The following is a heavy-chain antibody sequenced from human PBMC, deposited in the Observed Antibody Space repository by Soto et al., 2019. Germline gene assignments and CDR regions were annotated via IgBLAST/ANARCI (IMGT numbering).Heavy chain of an antibody. J-gene: IGHJ4*02. Sequence: EVQLFESGGGLVQPGGSLRLSCAASGFTFSSYAMSWVRQAPGKGLEWVSAISGSGGSIYYADSVKGRFTISRDNSKNTLYLQMYSLRAEDTAVYYCAKDRLSSSWPLTFDYWGQGTLVTVSS. CDR1: GFTFSSYA. V-gene: IGHV3-23*01. D-gene: IGHD6-13*01. CDR3: AKDRLSSSWPLTFDY. CDR2: ISGSGGSI.